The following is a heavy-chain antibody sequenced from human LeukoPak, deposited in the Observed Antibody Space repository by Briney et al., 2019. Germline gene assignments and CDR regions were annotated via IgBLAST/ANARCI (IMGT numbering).Heavy chain of an antibody. D-gene: IGHD3-3*01. J-gene: IGHJ4*02. CDR3: TTRSGDFWSGFVN. CDR1: GHSLSELS. V-gene: IGHV1-24*01. Sequence: ASVTVSCTVSGHSLSELSIQWVRQAPGKGLECMGGFDPEEAKMVYAQNFQGRVTMTEDTSTQTAYMELSGLTSDDTAVYYCTTRSGDFWSGFVNWGQGTLVTVSS. CDR2: FDPEEAKM.